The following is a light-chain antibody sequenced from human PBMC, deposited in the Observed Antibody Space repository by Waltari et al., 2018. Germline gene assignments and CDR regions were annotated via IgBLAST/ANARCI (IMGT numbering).Light chain of an antibody. CDR3: SSFTSSTTGI. Sequence: SALTQPDSVSGSPGQSITISCSGISSDSGAYEYVSLYQQHPGKAPKVIIYDVINRPSGVSDRFSGSKSGSSASLTISGLQAEDEADYYCSSFTSSTTGIFGGGTKLTVL. J-gene: IGLJ2*01. CDR1: SSDSGAYEY. CDR2: DVI. V-gene: IGLV2-14*03.